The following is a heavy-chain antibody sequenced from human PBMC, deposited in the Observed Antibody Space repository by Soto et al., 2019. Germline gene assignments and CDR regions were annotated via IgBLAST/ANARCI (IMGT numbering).Heavy chain of an antibody. J-gene: IGHJ4*02. V-gene: IGHV3-23*01. Sequence: GGSLRLSCAASGFTFSSYAMSWVRQPPGKGLEWVSAISGSGGSTYYADSVKGRFTISRDNSKNTLYLQMNSLRAEDTAVYYCAKDPPGDTATATRGYWGQGTLVTVSS. CDR3: AKDPPGDTATATRGY. D-gene: IGHD5-18*01. CDR2: ISGSGGST. CDR1: GFTFSSYA.